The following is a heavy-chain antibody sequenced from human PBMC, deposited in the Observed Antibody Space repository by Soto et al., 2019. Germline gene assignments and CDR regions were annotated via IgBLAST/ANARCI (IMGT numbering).Heavy chain of an antibody. CDR1: GFTFTDYY. CDR2: ISPDSSDT. CDR3: AKPTRFPGD. Sequence: QVHFLESGGGLVKPGGSLRLSCAASGFTFTDYYMSWFRQPPGKGLECLSYISPDSSDTIYADSVKGRFTISRDNAKNSVFLQMNNLRAEDTAVYYCAKPTRFPGDWGQGTLVTVSS. V-gene: IGHV3-11*03. D-gene: IGHD3-16*01. J-gene: IGHJ4*02.